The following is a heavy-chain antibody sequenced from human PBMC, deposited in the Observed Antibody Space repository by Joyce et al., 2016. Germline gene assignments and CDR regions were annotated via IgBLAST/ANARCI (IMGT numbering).Heavy chain of an antibody. Sequence: GSGLVRPSQTLSLTCTVPGGSISGSAYSWNWIRQPPGKGLEWIGYIFYSGSTYFNPSLRSRVTMSLDKSKKEFSLKLGAVTAADAALYFCARESSDSCDGAFVFDVWGHGTMVTVSS. D-gene: IGHD3-3*02. J-gene: IGHJ3*01. V-gene: IGHV4-30-2*01. CDR3: ARESSDSCDGAFVFDV. CDR2: IFYSGST. CDR1: GGSISGSAYS.